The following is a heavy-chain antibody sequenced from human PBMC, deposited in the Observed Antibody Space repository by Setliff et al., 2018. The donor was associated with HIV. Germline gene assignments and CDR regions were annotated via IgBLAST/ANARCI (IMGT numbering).Heavy chain of an antibody. V-gene: IGHV1-8*01. D-gene: IGHD3-22*01. CDR1: GPGFTNVD. CDR2: MNPNSGVS. J-gene: IGHJ4*02. CDR3: ARGRSRYYYDGSGYYVDY. Sequence: GASVKVSCKASGPGFTNVDIHWLRRATGQGLEWMGWMNPNSGVSGYAEKFQGRVTMTRDTSISTAYMELSSLTSEDTAVYWCARGRSRYYYDGSGYYVDYWGQGTLVTVSS.